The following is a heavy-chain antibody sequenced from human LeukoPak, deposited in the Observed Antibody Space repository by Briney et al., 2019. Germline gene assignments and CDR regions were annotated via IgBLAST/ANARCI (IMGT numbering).Heavy chain of an antibody. Sequence: GGSLRLSCAASGLIFSNYAMSWVRQAPGKGLEWVSGITSGFTPHYADSVKGRFTISRDNSKNTFHLQMNSLRAEDTAVYYCAKGSSAVGGGLHADYWGQGTLVTVSS. CDR2: ITSGFTP. CDR1: GLIFSNYA. V-gene: IGHV3-23*01. J-gene: IGHJ4*02. CDR3: AKGSSAVGGGLHADY. D-gene: IGHD6-13*01.